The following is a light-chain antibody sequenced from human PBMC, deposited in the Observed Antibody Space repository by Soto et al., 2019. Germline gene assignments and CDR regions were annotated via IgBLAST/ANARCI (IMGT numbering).Light chain of an antibody. CDR3: QQYGSSPST. Sequence: ERVMTQSPATLAVSPGERATLSCRASQSVSSNLAWHQQKPGQAPRILMYDASTRATGIPARFSGSGSGTEFTLTISRLEPEDFAVYYCQQYGSSPSTFGQGTKVDIK. J-gene: IGKJ1*01. CDR2: DAS. V-gene: IGKV3-15*01. CDR1: QSVSSN.